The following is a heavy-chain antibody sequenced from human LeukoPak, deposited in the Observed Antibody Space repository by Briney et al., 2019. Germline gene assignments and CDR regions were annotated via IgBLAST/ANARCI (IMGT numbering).Heavy chain of an antibody. CDR2: IRSKAHGGTT. Sequence: PGGSLRLSCATSGFTFIDYAMSWVRQAPGKGLQWVGFIRSKAHGGTTECAASVKGRFTISRDDSKGIAYLQMNSLKTEDTAVYYCSRRRCSGGVCYFDYWGQETLVTVSS. J-gene: IGHJ4*02. D-gene: IGHD2-15*01. CDR3: SRRRCSGGVCYFDY. CDR1: GFTFIDYA. V-gene: IGHV3-49*04.